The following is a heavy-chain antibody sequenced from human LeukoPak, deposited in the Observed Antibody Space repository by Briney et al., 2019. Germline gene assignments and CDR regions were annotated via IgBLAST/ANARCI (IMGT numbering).Heavy chain of an antibody. CDR3: ARHIISSGWYGGVDY. D-gene: IGHD6-19*01. Sequence: GESLKISCKGSGYSFTSYWISWVRQMPGKGLEWMGRIDPSDSYTNYSPFFQGHVTISADKSISTAYLQWSSLKASDTAMYYCARHIISSGWYGGVDYWGQGTLVTVSS. CDR2: IDPSDSYT. CDR1: GYSFTSYW. V-gene: IGHV5-10-1*01. J-gene: IGHJ4*02.